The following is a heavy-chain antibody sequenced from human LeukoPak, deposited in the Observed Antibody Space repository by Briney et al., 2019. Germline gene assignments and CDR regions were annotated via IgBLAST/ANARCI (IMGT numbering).Heavy chain of an antibody. CDR1: GYTFTGYY. D-gene: IGHD3-16*01. J-gene: IGHJ6*02. Sequence: GASVKVSCKASGYTFTGYYMHWVRQAPGQGLEWMGWINPNSGGTNYAQKFQGRVTMTRDTSASTAYMELSSLRSEDTAVYYCARERFTRYYYGMDVWGQGTTVTVSS. CDR3: ARERFTRYYYGMDV. V-gene: IGHV1-2*02. CDR2: INPNSGGT.